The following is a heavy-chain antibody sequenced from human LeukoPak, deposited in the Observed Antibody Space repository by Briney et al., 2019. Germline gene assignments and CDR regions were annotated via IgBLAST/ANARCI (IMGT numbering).Heavy chain of an antibody. V-gene: IGHV5-51*01. J-gene: IGHJ6*04. CDR1: GYSFTSYW. CDR2: IYPGDSDT. CDR3: ARQYYDSSGYQTYSYYVMDV. D-gene: IGHD3-22*01. Sequence: PGESLKISCKGSGYSFTSYWIGWVRQMPGKGLEWMGIIYPGDSDTRYSPSFQGQVTISADKSISTAYLQWSSLKASDTAMYYCARQYYDSSGYQTYSYYVMDVWGKGTTVTVSS.